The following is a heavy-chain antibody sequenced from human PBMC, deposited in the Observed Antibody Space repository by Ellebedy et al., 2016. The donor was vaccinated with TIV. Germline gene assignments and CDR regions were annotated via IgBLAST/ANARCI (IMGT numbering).Heavy chain of an antibody. CDR3: ARDRIDSSIWEVYYYHGMDV. Sequence: GESLNISCAASGFTFSNYWMHWVRLVPGKGLVWVSGIKSDGISTNYADAVWGRFTISRDNAKNTLYLQMNRLRAEDTAVYYCARDRIDSSIWEVYYYHGMDVWGQGTTVTVSS. J-gene: IGHJ6*02. V-gene: IGHV3-74*01. CDR2: IKSDGIST. CDR1: GFTFSNYW. D-gene: IGHD6-13*01.